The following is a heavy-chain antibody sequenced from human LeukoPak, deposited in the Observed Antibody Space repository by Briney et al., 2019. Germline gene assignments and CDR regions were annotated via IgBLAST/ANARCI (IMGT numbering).Heavy chain of an antibody. Sequence: PSETLSLTCTVSGGSISSYYWSWIRQPPGKGLEWIGYIYYSGSTNYNPSLKSRVTISVDTSKNQFSLKLSSVTAADTAVYYCARDQNYYDFWSGYDNYYYGMDVWGQGTTVTVSS. CDR3: ARDQNYYDFWSGYDNYYYGMDV. CDR1: GGSISSYY. CDR2: IYYSGST. V-gene: IGHV4-59*01. D-gene: IGHD3-3*01. J-gene: IGHJ6*02.